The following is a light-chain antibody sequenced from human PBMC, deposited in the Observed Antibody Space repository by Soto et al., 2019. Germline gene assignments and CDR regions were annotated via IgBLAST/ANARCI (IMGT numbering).Light chain of an antibody. J-gene: IGLJ1*01. V-gene: IGLV1-40*01. CDR2: GNN. CDR3: QSYDNSLGGSNV. Sequence: QSVLTQPPSVSGAPGQSVTISCTGSSSNIGAGHDVHWYQQFPGTAPKVLIYGNNNRPSGVPDRFSGSKSGTSASLAITGLQAEDEADYYCQSYDNSLGGSNVFGTGTKLTVL. CDR1: SSNIGAGHD.